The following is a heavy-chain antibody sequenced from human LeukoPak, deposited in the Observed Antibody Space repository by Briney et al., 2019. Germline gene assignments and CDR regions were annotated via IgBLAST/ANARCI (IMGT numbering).Heavy chain of an antibody. V-gene: IGHV3-23*01. Sequence: GGSLRLSCAASGFTFSSYAMSWVRQAPGKGLEWVSVISGNGGTTDYAHSVKSRFTISRDNSKNTLYLQMNSLRVEDTAVYYCANRATVNAFDYWGQGTLVTVSS. CDR1: GFTFSSYA. CDR3: ANRATVNAFDY. CDR2: ISGNGGTT. D-gene: IGHD1-26*01. J-gene: IGHJ4*02.